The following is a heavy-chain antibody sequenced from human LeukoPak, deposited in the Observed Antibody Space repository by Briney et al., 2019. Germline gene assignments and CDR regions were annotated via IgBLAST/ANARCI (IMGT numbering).Heavy chain of an antibody. CDR1: GFNLNNYA. D-gene: IGHD2-21*01. Sequence: PGGSLRPSCAASGFNLNNYAMNWVRQAPGKGLEWVAAVTGPGDTTYYADSVKGRFIISRDSFKDILYLQMNRLGAEDTALYYCAKGAAIDHWGQGTLVTVSS. V-gene: IGHV3-23*01. CDR3: AKGAAIDH. CDR2: VTGPGDTT. J-gene: IGHJ4*02.